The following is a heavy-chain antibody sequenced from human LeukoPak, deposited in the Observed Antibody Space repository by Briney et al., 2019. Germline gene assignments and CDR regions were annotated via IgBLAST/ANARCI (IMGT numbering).Heavy chain of an antibody. CDR2: IYYSGST. D-gene: IGHD6-19*01. V-gene: IGHV4-59*01. CDR1: GGSISSYY. CDR3: ARGGWYPESFQH. Sequence: KASETLSLTCTVSGGSISSYYWNWIRQPPGKGLEWIGYIYYSGSTNYNPSLTSRVTISVDTSKNQFSLKLSSVTAADTAVYYCARGGWYPESFQHWGQGALVTVSS. J-gene: IGHJ1*01.